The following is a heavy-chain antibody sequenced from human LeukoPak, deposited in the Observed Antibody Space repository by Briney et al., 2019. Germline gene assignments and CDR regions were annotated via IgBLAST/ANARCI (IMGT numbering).Heavy chain of an antibody. Sequence: TSETLSLTCTVSGGSISSGSYYWSWIRQPAGKGLEWIGRIYTSGSTNYNPSLKSRVTISVDTSKNQFSLMLSSVTAADTAVYYCVRDVPTGRFDYWGQGTLVPVSS. CDR2: IYTSGST. V-gene: IGHV4-61*02. CDR3: VRDVPTGRFDY. J-gene: IGHJ4*02. CDR1: GGSISSGSYY.